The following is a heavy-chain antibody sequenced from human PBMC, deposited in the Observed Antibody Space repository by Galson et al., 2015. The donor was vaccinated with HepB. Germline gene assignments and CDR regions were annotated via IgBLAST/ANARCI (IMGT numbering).Heavy chain of an antibody. CDR1: GGTFNSYT. CDR2: IIPVLGTA. D-gene: IGHD2-2*01. Sequence: SVKVSCKASGGTFNSYTVSWVRQAPGQGLECMGGIIPVLGTAEYGQKFQGRVTITADKSTSTAHMELTSPRSEDTAVYYCARTSCSNTGCYHFDHWGQGTLVTVSS. V-gene: IGHV1-69*08. J-gene: IGHJ4*02. CDR3: ARTSCSNTGCYHFDH.